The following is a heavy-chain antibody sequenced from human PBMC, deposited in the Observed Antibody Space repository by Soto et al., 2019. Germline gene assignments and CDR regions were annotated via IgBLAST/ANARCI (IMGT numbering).Heavy chain of an antibody. CDR3: AKDPKGGSGYDFVFDY. CDR2: IYSGGST. D-gene: IGHD5-12*01. CDR1: GFTVSNNY. V-gene: IGHV3-66*02. Sequence: PGGSLRLSCASSGFTVSNNYMSLVRQAPGKGLEWVSVIYSGGSTYYADSVKGRFTISRDNSKNTLYLQMNSLRAEDTAVYYCAKDPKGGSGYDFVFDYWGQGTLVTVSS. J-gene: IGHJ4*02.